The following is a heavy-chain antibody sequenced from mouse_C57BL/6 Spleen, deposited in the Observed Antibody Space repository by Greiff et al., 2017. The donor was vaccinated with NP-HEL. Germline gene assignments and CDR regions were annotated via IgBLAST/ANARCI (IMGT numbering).Heavy chain of an antibody. D-gene: IGHD3-2*02. V-gene: IGHV2-5*01. J-gene: IGHJ1*03. Sequence: QVQLQQSGPGLVQPSQSLSITCTVSGFSLTSYGVHWVRQSPGKGLEWLGVIWRGGSTDYNAAFMSRLSITKDNSKSQVFFKMNSLQADDTAIYYCAKNKETAQNWYFDVRGTGTTVTVSS. CDR1: GFSLTSYG. CDR3: AKNKETAQNWYFDV. CDR2: IWRGGST.